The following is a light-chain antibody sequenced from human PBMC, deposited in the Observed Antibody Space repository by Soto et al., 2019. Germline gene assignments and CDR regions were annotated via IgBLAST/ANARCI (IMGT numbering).Light chain of an antibody. Sequence: SASGTPGQRVSISCSGYSSSIGTNFVYWYQQLPGTAPKVLIHSNNQRPSGVPDRFSGSKSGTSASLAISGLRSEDEADYYCAAWDDNLSTYVFGSGTKVTVL. J-gene: IGLJ1*01. CDR3: AAWDDNLSTYV. V-gene: IGLV1-47*02. CDR1: SSSIGTNF. CDR2: SNN.